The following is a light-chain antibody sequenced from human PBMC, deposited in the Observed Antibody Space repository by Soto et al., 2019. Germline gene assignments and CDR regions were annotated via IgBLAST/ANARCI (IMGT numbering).Light chain of an antibody. CDR2: DAS. V-gene: IGKV3-11*01. CDR3: QQRRPPLT. J-gene: IGKJ4*01. CDR1: QSVSNY. Sequence: EIVLTQSPATLSLSPGERATLSCRASQSVSNYLAWYQQKPGQAPRLLIYDASNRATGVPARFSGSGSGTDFTLTISSLETEDFAVYYCQQRRPPLTFGGGTKVEIK.